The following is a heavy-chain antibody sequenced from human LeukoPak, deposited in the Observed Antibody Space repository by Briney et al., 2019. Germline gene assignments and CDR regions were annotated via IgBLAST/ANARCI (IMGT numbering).Heavy chain of an antibody. V-gene: IGHV3-30*02. D-gene: IGHD6-19*01. Sequence: PGGSLRLSREASGFTFNTYGMNWVRQAPGKGLEWVSFLRYDGRNQYYADSVKGRFTISRDNPKNTLYLQMSSLRPEDTAVYYCAKDPVAGAPSYYFDNWGQGTLVTVSS. CDR2: LRYDGRNQ. J-gene: IGHJ4*02. CDR3: AKDPVAGAPSYYFDN. CDR1: GFTFNTYG.